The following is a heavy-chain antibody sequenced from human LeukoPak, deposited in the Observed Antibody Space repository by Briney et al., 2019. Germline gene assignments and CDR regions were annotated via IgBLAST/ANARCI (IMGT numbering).Heavy chain of an antibody. CDR3: AREAGSGRWYPFDY. D-gene: IGHD6-13*01. V-gene: IGHV1-18*04. CDR1: GYTFTGYY. CDR2: ISAYDGST. J-gene: IGHJ4*02. Sequence: ASVKVSCKASGYTFTGYYIHWVRQAPGQGLEWMGWISAYDGSTNYAQKFQGRVTMTTDPSTSTAYMELRSLRSDDTALYYCAREAGSGRWYPFDYWGQGTLVTVSS.